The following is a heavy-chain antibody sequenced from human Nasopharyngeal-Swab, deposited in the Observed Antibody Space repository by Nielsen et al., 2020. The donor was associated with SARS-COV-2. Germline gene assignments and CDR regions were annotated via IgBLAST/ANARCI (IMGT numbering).Heavy chain of an antibody. V-gene: IGHV3-53*01. D-gene: IGHD4-23*01. Sequence: WGSLRLSCDASGFIVTNNYMNWVRQAPGKGLEWVSTIYPGGSTYYADSVKGRFSISRDSSTLYLQMDNVRAEDTAFYFCAREYRGYLDYWGQGTLVSVS. CDR2: IYPGGST. J-gene: IGHJ4*02. CDR1: GFIVTNNY. CDR3: AREYRGYLDY.